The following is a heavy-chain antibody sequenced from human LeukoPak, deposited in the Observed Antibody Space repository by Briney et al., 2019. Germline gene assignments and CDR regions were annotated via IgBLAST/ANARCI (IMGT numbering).Heavy chain of an antibody. V-gene: IGHV3-7*01. CDR3: ARVGGSYWGWFDP. CDR2: IKGDGSEK. CDR1: GFTFSQYW. Sequence: GGSLRLSCAASGFTFSQYWMSWVRQAPGKGPEWVANIKGDGSEKYSVDSVKGRFTISRDNAKNSVYLQMNRLRVEDTGVYYCARVGGSYWGWFDPWGQGTLVTVSS. D-gene: IGHD1-26*01. J-gene: IGHJ5*02.